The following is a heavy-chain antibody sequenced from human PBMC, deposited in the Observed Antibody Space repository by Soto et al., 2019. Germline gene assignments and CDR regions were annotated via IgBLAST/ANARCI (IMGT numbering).Heavy chain of an antibody. D-gene: IGHD6-13*01. CDR2: ISSSSSTI. CDR1: GFTFSSYS. J-gene: IGHJ5*02. CDR3: ARDVDSSSWLFGVFDP. V-gene: IGHV3-48*01. Sequence: EVHLVESGGGLVQPGGSLRLSCAASGFTFSSYSMNWVRQAPGKGLEWVSYISSSSSTIYYADSVKGRFTISRDNAKNSLYLQMNSLRAEDTAVYYCARDVDSSSWLFGVFDPWGQGTLVTVSS.